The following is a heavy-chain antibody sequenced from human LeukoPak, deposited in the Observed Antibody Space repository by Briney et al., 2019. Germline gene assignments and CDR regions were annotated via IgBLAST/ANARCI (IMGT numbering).Heavy chain of an antibody. V-gene: IGHV3-74*01. CDR3: TRDVGFCSGGRCFPSGPADY. CDR2: IIGDGGST. D-gene: IGHD2-15*01. CDR1: GFIFNGHW. Sequence: GESLRLSCAASGFIFNGHWMHWVRQAPGKGLMWVSHIIGDGGSTNYADSVKGRFTISRDNAKNTLYLQMNSLRAEDTAVYYCTRDVGFCSGGRCFPSGPADYWGQGTLVTVSS. J-gene: IGHJ4*02.